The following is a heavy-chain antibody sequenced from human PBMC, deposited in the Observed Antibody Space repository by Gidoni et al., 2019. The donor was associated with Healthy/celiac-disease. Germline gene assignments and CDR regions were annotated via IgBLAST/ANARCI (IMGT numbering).Heavy chain of an antibody. CDR3: ARVDDYVWGSDRYPGFDY. Sequence: QVHLQQWGAGLLKPSETLSLPCAVYGGSLSGYYWSWIRQPPGKGLEWIGEINHSGSTNYNPSLRSRVTISVDTSQSQFSLKLSSVTAADTAVYYCARVDDYVWGSDRYPGFDYWGQGTLVTVSS. D-gene: IGHD3-16*02. CDR2: INHSGST. J-gene: IGHJ4*02. V-gene: IGHV4-34*01. CDR1: GGSLSGYY.